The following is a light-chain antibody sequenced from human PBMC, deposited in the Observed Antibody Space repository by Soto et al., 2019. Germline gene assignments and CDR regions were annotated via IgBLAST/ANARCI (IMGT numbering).Light chain of an antibody. J-gene: IGLJ2*01. V-gene: IGLV2-14*03. Sequence: QSALTQPASVSGSPGQSITISCTGTSSDVGGYNYVSWYQQHPGKDPKVMIYDVSKRPSGVSHRFSGSKSGNTAALTISGLQDDDEADYYCSSYTSGSTRVVFGGGTKLTVL. CDR3: SSYTSGSTRVV. CDR1: SSDVGGYNY. CDR2: DVS.